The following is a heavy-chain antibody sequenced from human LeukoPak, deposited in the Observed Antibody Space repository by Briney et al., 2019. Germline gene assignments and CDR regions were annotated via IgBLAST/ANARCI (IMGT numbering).Heavy chain of an antibody. D-gene: IGHD1-1*01. Sequence: SQTLSLTCTVSGASIGSGGFYWTWIRQHAGKGLEWIGYIYYTGSAEYNPSLKSRVTLSVDPPRSHFSLNLTSVTAADTAVYCAREGQRHLFDSWGQGTLVTVSA. J-gene: IGHJ4*02. CDR3: AREGQRHLFDS. CDR1: GASIGSGGFY. V-gene: IGHV4-31*03. CDR2: IYYTGSA.